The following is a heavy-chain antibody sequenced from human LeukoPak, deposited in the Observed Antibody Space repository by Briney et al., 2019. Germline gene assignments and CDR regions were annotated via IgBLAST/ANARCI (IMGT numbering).Heavy chain of an antibody. Sequence: SETLSLACTVSGGSISGYYWSWIRQPPGKGLEWIGYIYYSGSTSYNPSLKSRVTISADTSKNQFSLKLNSVTATDTAVYYCARHLTATNFPFDYWGQGTLVTVSS. CDR2: IYYSGST. CDR3: ARHLTATNFPFDY. V-gene: IGHV4-59*08. J-gene: IGHJ4*02. CDR1: GGSISGYY. D-gene: IGHD2-15*01.